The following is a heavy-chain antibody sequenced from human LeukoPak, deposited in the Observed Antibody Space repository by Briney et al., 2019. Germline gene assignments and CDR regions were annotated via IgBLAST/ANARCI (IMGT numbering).Heavy chain of an antibody. J-gene: IGHJ3*02. CDR2: IYYSGST. CDR1: GGSISSYY. D-gene: IGHD5-18*01. CDR3: ARATWIQLINAFDI. Sequence: SETLSLTCTVSGGSISSYYWSWLRQPPGKGLEWIGYIYYSGSTNYNPSLKSRVTISVDTSKNQFSLKLSSVTAADTAVYYCARATWIQLINAFDIWGQGTMVTVSS. V-gene: IGHV4-59*01.